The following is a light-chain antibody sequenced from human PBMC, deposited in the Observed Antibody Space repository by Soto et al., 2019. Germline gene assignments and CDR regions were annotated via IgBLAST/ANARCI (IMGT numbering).Light chain of an antibody. Sequence: DIQMTQSPSSLSASVGDRVSITCQASQDIKNYLNWYQQKPGKAPKLLIFSASNLQTGVPSRFSGTGFGTDFTFTISSLQPEDVATYYCQQYDNLPLTFGGGTKVDI. CDR2: SAS. CDR3: QQYDNLPLT. CDR1: QDIKNY. V-gene: IGKV1-33*01. J-gene: IGKJ4*01.